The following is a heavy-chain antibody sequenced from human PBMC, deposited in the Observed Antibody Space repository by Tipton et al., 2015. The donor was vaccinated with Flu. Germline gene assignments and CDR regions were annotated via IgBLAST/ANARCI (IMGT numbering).Heavy chain of an antibody. J-gene: IGHJ4*02. CDR1: GFTFSSYS. D-gene: IGHD1-26*01. Sequence: SLRLSCAASGFTFSSYSMNWVRQAPGKGLEWVSSISSSSSYIYYADSVKGRFSISRDNAKNSLYLQMNNLRAEDTAVYYCAKPRRGVGATTYYFDYWGQGTLVTVSS. CDR2: ISSSSSYI. CDR3: AKPRRGVGATTYYFDY. V-gene: IGHV3-21*01.